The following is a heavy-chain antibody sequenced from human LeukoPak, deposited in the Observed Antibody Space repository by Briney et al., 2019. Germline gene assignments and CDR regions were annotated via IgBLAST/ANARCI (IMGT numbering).Heavy chain of an antibody. CDR2: INHSGST. CDR3: ASGGRDYGDYPDY. Sequence: SETLSLTCAVYGGSFSGYYWSWIRQPPGKGLEWIGEINHSGSTNYNPSLKSRVTISVDTSKNQVSLKLSSGTAADTAVYYCASGGRDYGDYPDYWGQGSLVTVSS. CDR1: GGSFSGYY. J-gene: IGHJ4*02. V-gene: IGHV4-34*01. D-gene: IGHD4-17*01.